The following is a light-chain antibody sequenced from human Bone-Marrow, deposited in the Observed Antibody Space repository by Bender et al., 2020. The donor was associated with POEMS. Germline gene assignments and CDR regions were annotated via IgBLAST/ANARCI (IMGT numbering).Light chain of an antibody. CDR2: EVS. Sequence: QSALTQPPSASGSPGQSVTISCTGTSSDVGGYNYVSWYQQHPGKAPKVMIYEVSKRPSGVPDRFSGSKFGNTASLTVSGLQAEDEADYYCSSYAGSNNWVFGGGTKLTVL. CDR3: SSYAGSNNWV. V-gene: IGLV2-8*01. J-gene: IGLJ3*02. CDR1: SSDVGGYNY.